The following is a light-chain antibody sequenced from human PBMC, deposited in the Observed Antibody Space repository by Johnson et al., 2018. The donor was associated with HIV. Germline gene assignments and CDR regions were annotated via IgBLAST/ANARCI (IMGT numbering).Light chain of an antibody. Sequence: QSVLTQPPSVSAAPGQKVTISCSGSSFNIGNNYVSWYQQLPGTAPKLLIYENNKRPSGIPDRFSGSKSGTSATLGITGLQTGDEADYYCGTWDSTFYVFGTGTKVTVL. CDR2: ENN. CDR3: GTWDSTFYV. J-gene: IGLJ1*01. CDR1: SFNIGNNY. V-gene: IGLV1-51*02.